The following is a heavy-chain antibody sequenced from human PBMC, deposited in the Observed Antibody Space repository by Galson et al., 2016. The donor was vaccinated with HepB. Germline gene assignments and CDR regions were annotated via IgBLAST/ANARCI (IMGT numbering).Heavy chain of an antibody. V-gene: IGHV3-64D*08. D-gene: IGHD3-22*01. Sequence: LRLSCAASGFTFSVYAMHWVRQAPGKGLEYVSSIGGNGGRTYYADSVKGSFTISRDNSKNTLYLQISSLRAEDTAVYYCVKDLTRSSYFYDSSGYYYGDYWGQGTLVTVSS. CDR1: GFTFSVYA. CDR2: IGGNGGRT. J-gene: IGHJ4*02. CDR3: VKDLTRSSYFYDSSGYYYGDY.